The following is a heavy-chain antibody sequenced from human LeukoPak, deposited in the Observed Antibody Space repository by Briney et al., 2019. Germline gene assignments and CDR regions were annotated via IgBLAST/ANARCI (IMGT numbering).Heavy chain of an antibody. V-gene: IGHV5-51*01. CDR1: GYSFTNYW. CDR2: IYPVDSDT. D-gene: IGHD3-10*01. CDR3: ARRGEDYYFDY. Sequence: GESPMISCKGSGYSFTNYWLGWVRQMPGKGLEWMGIIYPVDSDTRYSPSFQGQVTISADKSIHTAYLQWSSLKASDTAMYYCARRGEDYYFDYWGQGILVTVSS. J-gene: IGHJ4*02.